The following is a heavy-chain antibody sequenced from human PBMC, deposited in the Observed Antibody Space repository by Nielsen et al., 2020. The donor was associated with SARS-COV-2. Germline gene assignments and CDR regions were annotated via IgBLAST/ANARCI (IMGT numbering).Heavy chain of an antibody. Sequence: GESLKISCAASGFTFSSYAMSWVRQAPGKGLEWVSAISGSGGSTYYADSVKGRFTISRDNSKNTLYLQMNSLRAEDTAVYYCARVSSGKYGSGNYMDVWGKGTTVTVSS. CDR2: ISGSGGST. V-gene: IGHV3-23*01. D-gene: IGHD3-10*01. J-gene: IGHJ6*03. CDR3: ARVSSGKYGSGNYMDV. CDR1: GFTFSSYA.